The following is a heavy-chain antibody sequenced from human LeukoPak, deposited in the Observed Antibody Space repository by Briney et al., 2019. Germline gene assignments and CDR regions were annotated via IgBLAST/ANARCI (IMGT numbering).Heavy chain of an antibody. D-gene: IGHD5-18*01. J-gene: IGHJ5*02. CDR3: ARRSYGTNWFDP. CDR2: IYYTGST. V-gene: IGHV4-59*12. Sequence: PSETLSLTCTVSGGSISNYYWNWIRQPPGKGLEWIGYIYYTGSTNYNPSLKSRVTMSVDTSKNQFSLKLSSVTAADTAVYYCARRSYGTNWFDPWGQGTLVTVSS. CDR1: GGSISNYY.